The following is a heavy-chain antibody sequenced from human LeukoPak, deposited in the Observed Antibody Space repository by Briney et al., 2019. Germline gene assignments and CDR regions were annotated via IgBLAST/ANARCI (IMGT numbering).Heavy chain of an antibody. Sequence: GGSLRLSCAASGFTFGSYWMTWVRQAPGKGLEWVAVISYDGSNKYYADSVKGRFTISRDNSKNTLYLQMNSLRAEDTAVYYCAKDQFAYYDFWSGYYAFDYWGQGTLVTVSS. CDR3: AKDQFAYYDFWSGYYAFDY. CDR2: ISYDGSNK. J-gene: IGHJ4*02. D-gene: IGHD3-3*01. CDR1: GFTFGSYW. V-gene: IGHV3-30*18.